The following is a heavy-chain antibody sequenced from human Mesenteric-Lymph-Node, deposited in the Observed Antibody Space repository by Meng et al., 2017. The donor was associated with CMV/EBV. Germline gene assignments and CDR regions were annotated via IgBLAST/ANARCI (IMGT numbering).Heavy chain of an antibody. Sequence: SSQASGDTSRSSILSWVRQAPGQGLEWMGRIIPMFGITNYAQRFQGRVTITADKSTTTAYMELTGLRSEDTAVYYCARDGHSPFDHWGQGTLVTVSS. CDR3: ARDGHSPFDH. CDR1: GDTSRSSI. D-gene: IGHD4-11*01. J-gene: IGHJ4*02. V-gene: IGHV1-69*04. CDR2: IIPMFGIT.